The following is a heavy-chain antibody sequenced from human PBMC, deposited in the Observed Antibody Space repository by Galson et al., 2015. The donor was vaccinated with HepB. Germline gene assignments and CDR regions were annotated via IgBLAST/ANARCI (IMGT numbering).Heavy chain of an antibody. Sequence: SLRLSCAASGFTFSNYAMSWVRQAPGKGLEWVSAISKSGDTYYADSVKGRFTISRDSSKNTLYLQMNSLTAEDTAVYHCAKASPYGTTWYGRIDSWAQGILVTVS. J-gene: IGHJ4*02. CDR2: ISKSGDT. CDR1: GFTFSNYA. V-gene: IGHV3-23*01. D-gene: IGHD6-13*01. CDR3: AKASPYGTTWYGRIDS.